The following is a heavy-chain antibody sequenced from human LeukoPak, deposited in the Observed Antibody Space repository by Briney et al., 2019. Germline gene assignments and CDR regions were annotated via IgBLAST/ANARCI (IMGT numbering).Heavy chain of an antibody. Sequence: GGSLRLSCVASGFTFSNYAMSWVRQAPWKGLEWVSAISDSGRNTFYADSVKGRFTISRDNSKNTLYLQMNSLRAEDTAVYYCATDYGDSPAYWGQGTLVTVSS. CDR2: ISDSGRNT. CDR3: ATDYGDSPAY. CDR1: GFTFSNYA. V-gene: IGHV3-23*01. J-gene: IGHJ4*02. D-gene: IGHD4-17*01.